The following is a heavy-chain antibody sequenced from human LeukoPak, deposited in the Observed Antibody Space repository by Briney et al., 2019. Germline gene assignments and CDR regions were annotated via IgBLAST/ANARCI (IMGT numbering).Heavy chain of an antibody. V-gene: IGHV1-58*02. D-gene: IGHD3-3*01. J-gene: IGHJ6*03. CDR1: GFTFTSSA. CDR2: IVVGSGNT. Sequence: ASVKVSCKASGFTFTSSAMQWVPQARGQRLEWIGWIVVGSGNTNYAQKFQERVTITRDMSTSTAYMELSSLRSEDTAVYYCAAVRLRFLEWWDFYYLDVWGKGTTVTVSS. CDR3: AAVRLRFLEWWDFYYLDV.